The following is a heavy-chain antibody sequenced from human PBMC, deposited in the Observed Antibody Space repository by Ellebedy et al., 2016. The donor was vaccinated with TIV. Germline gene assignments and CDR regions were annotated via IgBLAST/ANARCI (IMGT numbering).Heavy chain of an antibody. D-gene: IGHD2-15*01. CDR3: ARAYCSGGSCYSGGWFNP. CDR2: INPNSGGT. V-gene: IGHV1-2*02. CDR1: GYTFTGYY. Sequence: ASVKVSCXASGYTFTGYYMHWVRQAPGQGLEWMGWINPNSGGTNYAQKFQGRVTMTRDTSISTAYMELSRLRSDDTAVYYCARAYCSGGSCYSGGWFNPWGQGTLVTVSS. J-gene: IGHJ5*02.